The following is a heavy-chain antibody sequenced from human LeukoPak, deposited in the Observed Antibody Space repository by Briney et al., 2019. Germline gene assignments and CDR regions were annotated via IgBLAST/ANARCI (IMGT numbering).Heavy chain of an antibody. CDR2: INSDGSST. Sequence: GGSLRLSCAASGFTFSSYWMHWVRQAPGKGLVWVSRINSDGSSTSYADSVKGRFTISRDNAKNTPYLQMNSLRDEDTAVYYCARDLVAAAGKMYWGQGTLVTVSS. CDR1: GFTFSSYW. CDR3: ARDLVAAAGKMY. D-gene: IGHD6-13*01. V-gene: IGHV3-74*01. J-gene: IGHJ4*02.